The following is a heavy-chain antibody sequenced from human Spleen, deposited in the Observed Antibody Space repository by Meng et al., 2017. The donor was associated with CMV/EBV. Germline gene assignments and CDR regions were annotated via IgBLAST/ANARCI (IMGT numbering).Heavy chain of an antibody. CDR2: IIPIFGTA. D-gene: IGHD2-2*02. J-gene: IGHJ5*02. V-gene: IGHV1-69*05. Sequence: SVKVSCKASRGTFSRYAISWVRQAPGQGLEWMGGIIPIFGTANYAQKFQGRVTITTDESTSTAYMELSSLRSEDTAVYYCARVIHIVVVPAAIAYNWFDPWGQGTLVTVSS. CDR1: RGTFSRYA. CDR3: ARVIHIVVVPAAIAYNWFDP.